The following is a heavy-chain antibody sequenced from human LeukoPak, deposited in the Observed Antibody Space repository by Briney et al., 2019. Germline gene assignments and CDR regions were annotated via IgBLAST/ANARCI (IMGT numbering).Heavy chain of an antibody. CDR2: IIPILGIA. D-gene: IGHD2-2*02. CDR3: AKDRWGYCSSTSCYIFDY. CDR1: GGTFSSYA. V-gene: IGHV1-69*04. J-gene: IGHJ4*02. Sequence: GASVKISCKASGGTFSSYAISWVRQAPGQGLEWMGRIIPILGIANYAQKFQGRVTITADKSTSTAYMELSSLRSEDTAVYYCAKDRWGYCSSTSCYIFDYWGQGTLVTVSS.